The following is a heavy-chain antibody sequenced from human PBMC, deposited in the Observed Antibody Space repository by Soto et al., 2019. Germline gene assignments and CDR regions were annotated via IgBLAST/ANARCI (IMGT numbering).Heavy chain of an antibody. CDR1: GGTFSSYA. CDR3: ASDMTTVTSPWLSLGWGY. V-gene: IGHV1-69*01. CDR2: IIPIFGTA. Sequence: QVQLVQSGAEVKKPGSSVKVSCKASGGTFSSYAISWVRQAPGQGLEWMGGIIPIFGTANYAQKFQGRVTITADEATSTAYMELSSLRSEDTAVYYCASDMTTVTSPWLSLGWGYWGQGTLVTVSS. J-gene: IGHJ4*02. D-gene: IGHD4-17*01.